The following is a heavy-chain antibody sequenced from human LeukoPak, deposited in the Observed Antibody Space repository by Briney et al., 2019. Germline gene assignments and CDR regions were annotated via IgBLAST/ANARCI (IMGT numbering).Heavy chain of an antibody. V-gene: IGHV1-69*04. Sequence: GSSVTVSCKASGGTFSSYAISWVRQAPGQGLEWMGRIIPILGIANYAQKFQGRVTITADKSTSTAYMELSSLRSEDTAVYYCARELSSGWYIDYWGQGTLVTVSS. CDR2: IIPILGIA. J-gene: IGHJ4*02. CDR1: GGTFSSYA. CDR3: ARELSSGWYIDY. D-gene: IGHD6-19*01.